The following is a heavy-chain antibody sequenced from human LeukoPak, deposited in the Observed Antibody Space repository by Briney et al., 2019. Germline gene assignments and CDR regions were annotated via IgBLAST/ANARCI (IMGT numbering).Heavy chain of an antibody. D-gene: IGHD1-26*01. V-gene: IGHV3-21*01. J-gene: IGHJ4*02. CDR3: ARGGGSYSTPDY. CDR2: ISSSSSYI. CDR1: GFTFSSYA. Sequence: PGGSLRLSCAASGFTFSSYAMHWVRQAPGKGLEWVSSISSSSSYIYYADSVKGRFTISRDNAKNSLYLQMNSLRAEDTAVYYCARGGGSYSTPDYWGQGTLVTVSS.